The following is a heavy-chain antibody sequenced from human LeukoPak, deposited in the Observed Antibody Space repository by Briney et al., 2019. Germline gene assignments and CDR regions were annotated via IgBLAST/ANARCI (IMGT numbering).Heavy chain of an antibody. CDR3: ARTFDS. V-gene: IGHV3-48*03. J-gene: IGHJ4*02. Sequence: EGSLRLSCAASGFTFSSYEMNWVRQAPEKGLEWVSYIGNSGSPIYYADSVKGRFTISRDNAKNSLFLQMSSLRAEDTAVYYCARTFDSWGQGTLVTVSS. CDR1: GFTFSSYE. CDR2: IGNSGSPI.